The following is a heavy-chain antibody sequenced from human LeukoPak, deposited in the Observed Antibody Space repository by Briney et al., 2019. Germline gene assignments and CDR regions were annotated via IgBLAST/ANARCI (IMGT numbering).Heavy chain of an antibody. J-gene: IGHJ6*03. V-gene: IGHV3-9*03. CDR3: AKGGGSYYYYYMDV. CDR2: ISWNSGSI. D-gene: IGHD1-26*01. CDR1: GFTFDDYA. Sequence: PGGSLRLSCAASGFTFDDYAMHWVRQAPGKGLEWVSGISWNSGSIGYADSVEGRFTISRDNAKNSLYLQMNSLRAEDMALYYCAKGGGSYYYYYMDVWGKGTTVTVSS.